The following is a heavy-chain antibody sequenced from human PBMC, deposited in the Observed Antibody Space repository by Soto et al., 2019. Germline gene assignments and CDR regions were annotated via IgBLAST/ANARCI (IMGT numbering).Heavy chain of an antibody. CDR2: INHSGST. CDR1: GGSFSGYY. D-gene: IGHD5-18*01. V-gene: IGHV4-34*01. J-gene: IGHJ4*02. Sequence: PSETLSLTCAVYGGSFSGYYWSWIRQPPGKGLEWIGEINHSGSTNYNPSLKSRVTISVDTSKSQFSLKLSSVTAADTAVYYCARARGYSYGLDYWGQGTLVTVSS. CDR3: ARARGYSYGLDY.